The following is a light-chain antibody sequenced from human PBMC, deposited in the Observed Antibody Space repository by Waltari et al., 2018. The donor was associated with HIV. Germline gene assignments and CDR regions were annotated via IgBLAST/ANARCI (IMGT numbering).Light chain of an antibody. Sequence: QSVLTQPPSVSAAPGQRVPISCSGTSSNVGTYYVCWYQQLQGTAPKLLIYDNNKRPSEIPDRFSGSKSDTSATLDISGLQTGDEADYYCGTWDSRLSIYVFGAGTRVTVL. J-gene: IGLJ1*01. CDR2: DNN. V-gene: IGLV1-51*01. CDR1: SSNVGTYY. CDR3: GTWDSRLSIYV.